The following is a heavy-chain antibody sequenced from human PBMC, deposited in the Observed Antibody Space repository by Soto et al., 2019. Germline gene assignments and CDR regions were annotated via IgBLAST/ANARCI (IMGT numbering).Heavy chain of an antibody. CDR3: ARDGGFGSRGYYGLDV. CDR2: IYSNGGT. V-gene: IGHV4-59*01. D-gene: IGHD3-10*01. CDR1: GGSISNYY. J-gene: IGHJ6*02. Sequence: SETLSLTCTVSGGSISNYYWSWIRQPPGKSLEWIGNIYSNGGTNYNPSLKSRVTISLETSKNQFSLKLSSVTAADTAVYYCARDGGFGSRGYYGLDVWGQGTTVTVSS.